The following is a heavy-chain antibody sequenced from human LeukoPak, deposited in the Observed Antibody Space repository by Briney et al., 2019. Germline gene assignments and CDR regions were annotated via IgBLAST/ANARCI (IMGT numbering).Heavy chain of an antibody. CDR1: GFTLSTYS. J-gene: IGHJ4*02. CDR2: ISSSGNTI. V-gene: IGHV3-48*04. CDR3: ARRRDFDY. Sequence: GGSLRLSCAASGFTLSTYSMNWVRQAPGKGREGVSYISSSGNTIYYADSVKGRFTISRDNAKNSLFLQMNSLRAEDTAVYYCARRRDFDYWGQGTLVAVSS. D-gene: IGHD6-6*01.